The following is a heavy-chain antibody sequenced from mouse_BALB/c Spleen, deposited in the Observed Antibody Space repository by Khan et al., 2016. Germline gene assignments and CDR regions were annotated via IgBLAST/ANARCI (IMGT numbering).Heavy chain of an antibody. CDR1: GYTFTRFW. CDR3: ARWGYGNYRYQAMDY. CDR2: INPGSNYT. J-gene: IGHJ4*01. D-gene: IGHD2-10*02. Sequence: QVQLKQSGAELAKPGASVKMSCKASGYTFTRFWMHWVKQRPGQGLEWIGYINPGSNYTDYNQNFKDKATLTADKSSSTAYMLLSSLTSEDSAVYFCARWGYGNYRYQAMDYWGQGISVTVTT. V-gene: IGHV1-7*01.